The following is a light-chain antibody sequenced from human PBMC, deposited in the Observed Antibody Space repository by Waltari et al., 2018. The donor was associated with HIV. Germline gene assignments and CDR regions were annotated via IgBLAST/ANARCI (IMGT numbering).Light chain of an antibody. J-gene: IGLJ3*02. CDR2: STN. CDR3: VLYLGSGTWV. V-gene: IGLV8-61*01. Sequence: QTVVTQEPSSSVSPGGTVTLTCGLTSGAVFNLHYAAWFQQAPGQAPRSLIHSTNIRSFGVPARFSGSILQTRAALTITGAQADDESEYFCVLYLGSGTWVFGGGTKLSVL. CDR1: SGAVFNLHY.